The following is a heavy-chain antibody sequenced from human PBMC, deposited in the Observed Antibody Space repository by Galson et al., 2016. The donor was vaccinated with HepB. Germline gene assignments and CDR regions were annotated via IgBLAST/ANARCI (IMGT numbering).Heavy chain of an antibody. CDR2: ISYDGRNK. CDR1: XXXFSSYA. D-gene: IGHD3-10*01. J-gene: IGHJ4*02. Sequence: RLSXAASXXXFSSYAXHWVRXAPGKGLEXXXVISYDGRNKYYTDSVRGRLTIPRDNSKNTLYLQINSLRAEDTAVYYCARDRGGGSXSYYNDYYFDYWXQGXLVT. CDR3: ARDRGGGSXSYYNDYYFDY. V-gene: IGHV3-30*04.